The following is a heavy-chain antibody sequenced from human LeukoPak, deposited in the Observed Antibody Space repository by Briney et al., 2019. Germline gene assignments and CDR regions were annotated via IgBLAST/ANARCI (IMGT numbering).Heavy chain of an antibody. Sequence: GGSLRLSCTASGFTFGDYAMSWVRQAPGKGLEWVGFIRSKAYSGTTEYAASVKGRFTISRDDSKSIAYLQMNSLKTEDTAVYYCTRDGIEYCSSTSCYGGGYDYWGQGTLVTVSS. V-gene: IGHV3-49*04. D-gene: IGHD2-2*01. CDR2: IRSKAYSGTT. J-gene: IGHJ4*02. CDR1: GFTFGDYA. CDR3: TRDGIEYCSSTSCYGGGYDY.